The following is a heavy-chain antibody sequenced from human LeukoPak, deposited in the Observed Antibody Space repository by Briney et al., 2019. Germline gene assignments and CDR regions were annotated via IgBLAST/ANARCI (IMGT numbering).Heavy chain of an antibody. J-gene: IGHJ4*02. CDR3: ARRPYCGGDCYSAPDDY. CDR2: ISAYNGNT. Sequence: ASVKVSCKASGYTFTSYGISWVRQAPGQGLEWMGWISAYNGNTNYAQKLQGRVTMTTDTSTSTAYMELRSLRSDDTAVYYCARRPYCGGDCYSAPDDYWGQGTLVTVSS. V-gene: IGHV1-18*01. D-gene: IGHD2-21*01. CDR1: GYTFTSYG.